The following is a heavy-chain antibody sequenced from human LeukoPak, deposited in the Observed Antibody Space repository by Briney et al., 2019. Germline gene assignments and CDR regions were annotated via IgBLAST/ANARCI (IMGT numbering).Heavy chain of an antibody. CDR2: ISYSGSTN. D-gene: IGHD1-1*01. V-gene: IGHV4-59*12. CDR1: GGSISNYF. Sequence: SETLSLTCTISGGSISNYFWSWIRQPPGEGLEWIGYISYSGSTNNHNPSLKSRVTISVDTSKNQFSLKLSSVTAADTAVYYCAREWSTSTTGYNWFDPWGQGTLVTVSS. J-gene: IGHJ5*02. CDR3: AREWSTSTTGYNWFDP.